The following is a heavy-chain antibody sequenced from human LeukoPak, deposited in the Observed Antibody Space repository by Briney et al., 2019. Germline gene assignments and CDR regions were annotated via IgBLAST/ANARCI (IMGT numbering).Heavy chain of an antibody. Sequence: GGSLRLSCAASGFTFSNYWMSWVRQAPGKGLEWVANIEQDGSEKYYVDSVKGRFTISRDNANNSVYLQMNSLRAEDTALYYCARISGSSKKYFQHWGQGTLATVSS. CDR1: GFTFSNYW. CDR2: IEQDGSEK. D-gene: IGHD1-26*01. V-gene: IGHV3-7*01. CDR3: ARISGSSKKYFQH. J-gene: IGHJ1*01.